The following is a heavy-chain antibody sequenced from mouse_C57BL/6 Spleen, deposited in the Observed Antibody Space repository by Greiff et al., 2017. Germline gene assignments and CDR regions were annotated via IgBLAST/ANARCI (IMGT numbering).Heavy chain of an antibody. J-gene: IGHJ4*01. V-gene: IGHV1-69*01. CDR1: GYTFTSYW. D-gene: IGHD1-1*01. CDR3: ARRVTVVAGDAMDY. CDR2: IDPSDSYT. Sequence: QVQLQQPGAELVMPGASVKLSCKASGYTFTSYWMHWVKQRPGQGLEWIGEIDPSDSYTNYNQKFKGKSTLTVDKSSSTAYMQLSSLTSEDSAVYYCARRVTVVAGDAMDYWGQGTSVTVSS.